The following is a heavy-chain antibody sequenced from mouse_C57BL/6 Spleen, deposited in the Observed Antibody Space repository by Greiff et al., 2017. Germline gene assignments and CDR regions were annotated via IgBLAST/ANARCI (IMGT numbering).Heavy chain of an antibody. V-gene: IGHV5-16*01. J-gene: IGHJ4*01. D-gene: IGHD1-1*01. Sequence: EVQLVESEGGLVQPGSSMKLSCTASGFTFSDYYIAWVRQVPEKGLEWVANINYDGSSTYYLDSLKSRFIISRDNAKNILYLQMSSLKSEDTATYYCARGHYYGSNVDYWGQGTSVTVSS. CDR3: ARGHYYGSNVDY. CDR2: INYDGSST. CDR1: GFTFSDYY.